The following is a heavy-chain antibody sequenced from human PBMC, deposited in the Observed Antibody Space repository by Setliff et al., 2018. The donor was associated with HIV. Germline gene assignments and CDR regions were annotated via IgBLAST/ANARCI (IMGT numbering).Heavy chain of an antibody. CDR2: VFPDDSDT. Sequence: PGESLKISCQASGYSFTTLWIAWVRQMPGKGLEWMGMVFPDDSDTRYSPSFQGQVSMSADKSINTAYLQWSSLKASDTAVYYCASAGPSGYDYYSGAFDIWGQGTMVTVSS. D-gene: IGHD5-12*01. CDR3: ASAGPSGYDYYSGAFDI. CDR1: GYSFTTLW. V-gene: IGHV5-51*01. J-gene: IGHJ3*02.